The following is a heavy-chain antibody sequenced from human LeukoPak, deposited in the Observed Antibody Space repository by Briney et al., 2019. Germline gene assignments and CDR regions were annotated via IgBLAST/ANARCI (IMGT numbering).Heavy chain of an antibody. CDR3: ASHGEWELSHSALDY. CDR2: ISYDGSNK. Sequence: PGGSLRLSCAASGFTFSSYAMHWVRQAPGKGLEWVAVISYDGSNKYYADSVKGRFTISRDNSKNTLYLQMNSLRAEDTAVYYCASHGEWELSHSALDYWGQGTLVTVSS. D-gene: IGHD1-26*01. CDR1: GFTFSSYA. J-gene: IGHJ4*02. V-gene: IGHV3-30-3*01.